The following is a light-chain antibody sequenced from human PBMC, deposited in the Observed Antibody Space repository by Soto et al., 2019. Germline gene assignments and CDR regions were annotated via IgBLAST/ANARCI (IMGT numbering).Light chain of an antibody. V-gene: IGKV3-20*01. CDR1: QSVSSSY. J-gene: IGKJ4*01. CDR3: QQYGSSPPLT. Sequence: EFVLTQSPGTLSLSPGERATLSCRASQSVSSSYLAWYQQKPGQAPRILIYGASTRATGIPDRFSGSGSGTDFTLTISRLEPEDFALYYCQQYGSSPPLTFGGGTKVXIK. CDR2: GAS.